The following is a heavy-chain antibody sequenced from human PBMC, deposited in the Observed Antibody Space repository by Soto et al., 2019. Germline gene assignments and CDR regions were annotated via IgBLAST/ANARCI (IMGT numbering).Heavy chain of an antibody. CDR3: ARDGHRYYYYGMDV. Sequence: GGSLRLSCAASGFTFSSYAMHWVRQAPGKGLEWVAVISYDGSNKYYADSVKGRFTISRDNSKNTLYLQMNSLRAEDTAVYYCARDGHRYYYYGMDVWGQGTTVTVSS. CDR2: ISYDGSNK. CDR1: GFTFSSYA. J-gene: IGHJ6*02. V-gene: IGHV3-30-3*01.